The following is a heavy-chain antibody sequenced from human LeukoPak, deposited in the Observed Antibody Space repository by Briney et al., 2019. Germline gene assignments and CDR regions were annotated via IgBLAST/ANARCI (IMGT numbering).Heavy chain of an antibody. D-gene: IGHD3-10*01. CDR1: GGSFSGYY. J-gene: IGHJ6*04. Sequence: SETLSLTCAVYGGSFSGYYWNWIRQPPGKGLEWIGEINHSGSTNYNPSFKSRVTISVDTSKNQHSLKLSSVTAADTAVYYCARGRITTFRGVIGVWGKGTTVTVSS. V-gene: IGHV4-34*01. CDR2: INHSGST. CDR3: ARGRITTFRGVIGV.